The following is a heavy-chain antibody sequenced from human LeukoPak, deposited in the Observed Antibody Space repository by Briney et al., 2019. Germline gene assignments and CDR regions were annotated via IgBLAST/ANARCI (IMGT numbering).Heavy chain of an antibody. CDR1: GFTFSSYS. Sequence: PGGSLRLSCAASGFTFSSYSMNWVRQAPGKGLEWVSSISSSSSYIYYADSVKGRFTISRDNAKNSLYLQMNSLRAEDTAVYYCARAHDFWSPSDYWGQGTLVTVSS. J-gene: IGHJ4*02. V-gene: IGHV3-21*01. CDR3: ARAHDFWSPSDY. CDR2: ISSSSSYI. D-gene: IGHD3-3*01.